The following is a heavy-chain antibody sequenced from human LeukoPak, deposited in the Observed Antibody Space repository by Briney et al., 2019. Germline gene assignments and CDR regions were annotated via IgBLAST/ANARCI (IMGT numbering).Heavy chain of an antibody. CDR3: ARDIRDWQVNWFDP. Sequence: SETLSLTCTVSGVSISSYDRRWIRQPPGKGLEWIGYIYYSGSTNYNPSLKSRVTISVDTSKNQFSLKLSSVTAADTAVYYCARDIRDWQVNWFDPWGQGTLVTVSS. CDR2: IYYSGST. CDR1: GVSISSYD. D-gene: IGHD3/OR15-3a*01. V-gene: IGHV4-59*01. J-gene: IGHJ5*02.